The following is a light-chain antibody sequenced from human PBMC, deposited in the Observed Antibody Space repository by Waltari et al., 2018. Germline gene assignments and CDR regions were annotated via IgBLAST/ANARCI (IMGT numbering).Light chain of an antibody. CDR2: DVT. J-gene: IGLJ1*01. CDR3: SSFTITYTFV. Sequence: QSALTQPASVSGSLGQSLTISCTGTSSDVVSYNHFSWYQQYPGKAPQVIILDVTYRPSGVSNRFSGSKSGNTASLTISGLQAEDEATYYCSSFTITYTFVFGTGTKVTVL. V-gene: IGLV2-14*03. CDR1: SSDVVSYNH.